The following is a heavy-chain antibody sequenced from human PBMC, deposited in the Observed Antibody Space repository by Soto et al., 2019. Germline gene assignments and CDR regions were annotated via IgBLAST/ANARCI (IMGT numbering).Heavy chain of an antibody. CDR1: GFTFSSYV. V-gene: IGHV3-33*01. D-gene: IGHD3-3*01. Sequence: QVQLVESGGGAVQPGTSLRLSCAPSGFTFSSYVMHWVRQAPGKGLEWVAVVHYDGTKKYYADSVRGRFTISRDNSENILYLQMNSLRPDDTAVYFCARETSYDFWSGPQTMDVWGQGTTVTVSS. J-gene: IGHJ6*02. CDR3: ARETSYDFWSGPQTMDV. CDR2: VHYDGTKK.